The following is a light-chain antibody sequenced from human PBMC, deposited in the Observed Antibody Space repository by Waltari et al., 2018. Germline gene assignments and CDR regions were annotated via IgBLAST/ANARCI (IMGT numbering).Light chain of an antibody. V-gene: IGLV2-14*03. Sequence: QSALTQPASVSGSPGQSITISCTGSRSAIGDYNYVSWYQQHPGNAPKLIIYEIHNRPSGVSSRFSGSKSGTTASLAISGLQAEDEADYYCSSYAGNNFYVFGTGTTVTVL. J-gene: IGLJ1*01. CDR1: RSAIGDYNY. CDR2: EIH. CDR3: SSYAGNNFYV.